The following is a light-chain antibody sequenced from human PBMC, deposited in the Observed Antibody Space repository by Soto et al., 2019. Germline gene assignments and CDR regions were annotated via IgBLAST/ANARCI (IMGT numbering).Light chain of an antibody. CDR1: QSISTW. CDR3: QQYNIYLWT. CDR2: EAS. J-gene: IGKJ1*01. Sequence: DVQVNQLPPTVCGSIKEKVTITCRASQSISTWLAWYQQKPGKAPKVLIYEASKLESGVPSRFSGSGSGTEFTLTISTLQPDDVATYYCQQYNIYLWTFGQ. V-gene: IGKV1-5*01.